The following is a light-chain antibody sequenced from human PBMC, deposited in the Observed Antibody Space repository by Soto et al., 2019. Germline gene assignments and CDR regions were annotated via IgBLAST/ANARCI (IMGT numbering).Light chain of an antibody. CDR3: CSYAGSRTFV. CDR2: EVS. V-gene: IGLV2-23*02. CDR1: SSDVGSYNL. J-gene: IGLJ1*01. Sequence: QSALTQPASVSGSPGQSITISCTGTSSDVGSYNLVSWYQQHPGKAPKLMIYEVSKRPSGVSNRFSGSKSGNTASLTISGLQAEEQADYYSCSYAGSRTFVFGTGTKLTVL.